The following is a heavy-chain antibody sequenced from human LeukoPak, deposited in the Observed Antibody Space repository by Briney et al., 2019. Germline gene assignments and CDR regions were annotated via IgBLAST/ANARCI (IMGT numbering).Heavy chain of an antibody. J-gene: IGHJ3*02. CDR2: IDWDDDK. Sequence: SGPTLVNPTQTLTLTCTFSGLSLSTGGLSVSWIRQPPGKALEWLARIDWDDDKYYRTSLKTRLAISKDTSKKQVVLKMTNMDPFDTATYYCARTNLTSGTFDIWGQGTMVTVSS. D-gene: IGHD2-2*01. V-gene: IGHV2-70*11. CDR3: ARTNLTSGTFDI. CDR1: GLSLSTGGLS.